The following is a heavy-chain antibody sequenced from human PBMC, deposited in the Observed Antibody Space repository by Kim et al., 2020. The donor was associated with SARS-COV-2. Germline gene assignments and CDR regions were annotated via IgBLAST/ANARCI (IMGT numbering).Heavy chain of an antibody. J-gene: IGHJ4*02. D-gene: IGHD2-15*01. V-gene: IGHV4-39*01. CDR3: ARHTSLSGAFGY. Sequence: YYNPSLKSRVTISVDTSKNQFSLRLSSVTAADTAVYYCARHTSLSGAFGYWGQGTLVTVSS.